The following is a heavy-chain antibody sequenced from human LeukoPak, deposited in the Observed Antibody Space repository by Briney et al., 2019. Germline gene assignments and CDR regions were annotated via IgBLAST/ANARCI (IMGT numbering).Heavy chain of an antibody. CDR3: ARELVGYCTNGVCSHNWFDP. CDR2: INHSGST. V-gene: IGHV4-34*01. CDR1: GGSFSGYY. J-gene: IGHJ5*02. Sequence: SETLSLTCAVYGGSFSGYYWSWIRQPPGKGLEWIGEINHSGSTNYNPSLKSRVTISVDTSKNQFSLKLSSVTAADTAVYYCARELVGYCTNGVCSHNWFDPWGQGTLVTVSS. D-gene: IGHD2-8*01.